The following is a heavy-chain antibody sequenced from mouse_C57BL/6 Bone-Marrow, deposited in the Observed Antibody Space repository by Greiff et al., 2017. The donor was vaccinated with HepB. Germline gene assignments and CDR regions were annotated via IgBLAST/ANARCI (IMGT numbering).Heavy chain of an antibody. V-gene: IGHV2-5*01. CDR2: IWRGGST. CDR1: GFSLTSYG. D-gene: IGHD4-1*02. CDR3: AKSTGTYYFDY. J-gene: IGHJ2*01. Sequence: VQLQESGPGLVQPSQSLSISCTASGFSLTSYGVHWVRQSPGKGLEWLGVIWRGGSTDYNAAFMSRLSITKDNSKSHVFFKMNSLQADDTAIYYCAKSTGTYYFDYWGQGTTLTVSS.